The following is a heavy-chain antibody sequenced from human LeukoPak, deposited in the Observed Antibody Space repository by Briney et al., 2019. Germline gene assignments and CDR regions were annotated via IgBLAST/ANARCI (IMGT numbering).Heavy chain of an antibody. CDR1: GFTFSSYA. CDR3: AKGSLGNWYFFDY. D-gene: IGHD1-1*01. CDR2: ISGSGGST. Sequence: SGGSLRLSCAASGFTFSSYAMSWVRQAPGKGLEWVSAISGSGGSTYYADSVKGRFTISRDNSKNTLYLQMNSLRVEDTAVYYCAKGSLGNWYFFDYWGLGTLVTVSS. V-gene: IGHV3-23*01. J-gene: IGHJ4*02.